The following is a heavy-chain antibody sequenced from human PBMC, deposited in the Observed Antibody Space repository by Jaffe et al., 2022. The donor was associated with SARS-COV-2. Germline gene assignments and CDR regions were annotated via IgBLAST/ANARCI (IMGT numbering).Heavy chain of an antibody. CDR3: ARDGYSAWYFDL. V-gene: IGHV3-23*01. Sequence: EVQLLESGGGLVQPGGSLRLSCAASGFTFSMYDMTWVRQTPGKGLEWVLALSGRTGGTTYADSVKGRFTISRDNSQNTVYLQMNSVRADDTALYYCARDGYSAWYFDLWGRGTLVTVSS. J-gene: IGHJ2*01. D-gene: IGHD4-4*01. CDR1: GFTFSMYD. CDR2: LSGRTGGT.